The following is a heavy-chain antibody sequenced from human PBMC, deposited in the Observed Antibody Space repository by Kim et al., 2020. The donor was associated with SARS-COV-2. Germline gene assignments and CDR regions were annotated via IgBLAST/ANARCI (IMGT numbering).Heavy chain of an antibody. D-gene: IGHD2-8*01. CDR2: IWYDGSNK. CDR1: GFTFSSYG. J-gene: IGHJ6*02. Sequence: GGSLRLSCAASGFTFSSYGMHWVRQAPGKGLEWVAVIWYDGSNKYYADSVKGRFTISRDNSKNTLYLQMNSLRAEDTAVYYCAREGGDIVLMEDVWGQGTTVTVSS. CDR3: AREGGDIVLMEDV. V-gene: IGHV3-33*01.